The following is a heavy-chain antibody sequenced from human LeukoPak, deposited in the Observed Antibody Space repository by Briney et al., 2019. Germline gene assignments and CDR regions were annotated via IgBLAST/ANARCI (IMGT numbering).Heavy chain of an antibody. CDR2: IKQDGSQR. D-gene: IGHD6-6*01. Sequence: GGSLRLSCTASGFTLSDYWMTWVRQAPGKGPAWVANIKQDGSQRYYVDSVRGRFTISRDNAKNSLFLQMNGLRAEDTAVYYCARRGGSSSRRSPIDYWGQGTLVTVSS. CDR3: ARRGGSSSRRSPIDY. CDR1: GFTLSDYW. J-gene: IGHJ4*02. V-gene: IGHV3-7*01.